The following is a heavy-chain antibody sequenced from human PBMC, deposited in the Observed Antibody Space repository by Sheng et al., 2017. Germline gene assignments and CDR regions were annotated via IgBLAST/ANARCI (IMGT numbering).Heavy chain of an antibody. CDR3: ARPVRRTSDDF. J-gene: IGHJ4*02. V-gene: IGHV3-7*01. CDR1: GFTFSSYW. CDR2: IKEDGSQK. Sequence: EVQLVESGGGLVQPGGSLRLSCAASGFTFSSYWMGWVRQAPGKGLGWVATIKEDGSQKYYVDSVKGRFTISRDNSRNSLYLQMDSLRAEDTAVYYCARPVRRTSDDFWGQGNPGHRLL. D-gene: IGHD2-2*01.